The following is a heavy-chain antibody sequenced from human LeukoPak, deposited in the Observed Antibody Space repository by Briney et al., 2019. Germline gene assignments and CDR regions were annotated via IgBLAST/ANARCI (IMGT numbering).Heavy chain of an antibody. V-gene: IGHV3-74*01. CDR1: GFTFNSYW. D-gene: IGHD3-3*01. CDR2: IDEDGKTI. J-gene: IGHJ5*02. Sequence: GGPRRFSCAAPGFTFNSYWMHWVRQAPGKGLVWVSRIDEDGKTIDYADSVKGRFTISRDNAKDTLYLQMSSLRDEDTAVYYCVSDLCGGDDQWGRGTLVTASS. CDR3: VSDLCGGDDQ.